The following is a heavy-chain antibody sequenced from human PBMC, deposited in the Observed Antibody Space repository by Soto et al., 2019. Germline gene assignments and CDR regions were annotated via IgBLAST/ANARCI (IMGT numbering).Heavy chain of an antibody. J-gene: IGHJ3*02. CDR2: INHSGST. CDR3: ARRNGYAFDI. CDR1: GGSFSGYY. V-gene: IGHV4-34*01. Sequence: SETLSLTCSVYGGSFSGYYWSWIRQPPGKGLEWIGEINHSGSTNYNPSLKSRVTISVDTSKNQFSLKLSSVTAADTAVYYCARRNGYAFDIWGQGTMVT.